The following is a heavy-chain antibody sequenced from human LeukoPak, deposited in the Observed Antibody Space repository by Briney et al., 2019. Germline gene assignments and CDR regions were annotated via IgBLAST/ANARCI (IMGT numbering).Heavy chain of an antibody. J-gene: IGHJ3*02. D-gene: IGHD3-22*01. Sequence: PSETLSLTCTVSGGSICSYYWSWIRQPPGKGLEWIGYIYYSGSTNYNPSLKSRVTISVDTSKNQSSLKLSSVTAADTAVYYCAREGENYYDSSGYSHDAFDIWGQGTMVTVSS. CDR3: AREGENYYDSSGYSHDAFDI. CDR2: IYYSGST. CDR1: GGSICSYY. V-gene: IGHV4-59*01.